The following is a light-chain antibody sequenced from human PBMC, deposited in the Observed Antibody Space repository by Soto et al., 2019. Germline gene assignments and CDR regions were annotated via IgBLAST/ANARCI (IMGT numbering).Light chain of an antibody. Sequence: AIQVTQSPSSLSASVGDRATITCRASQGIRNDLSWYQQKPGKAPKLLIYAASSLQSGVPSRFSGSGSGTDFTHTISSLQPEDVATYYCLQDYSFPRPVAVETKVDI. CDR1: QGIRND. CDR2: AAS. CDR3: LQDYSFPRP. J-gene: IGKJ4*01. V-gene: IGKV1-6*02.